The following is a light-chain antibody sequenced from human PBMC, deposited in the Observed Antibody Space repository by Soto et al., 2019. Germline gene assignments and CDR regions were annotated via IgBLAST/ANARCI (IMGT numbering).Light chain of an antibody. CDR3: AAWDDSLNGAV. J-gene: IGLJ2*01. CDR2: YDD. CDR1: SSNIGNNA. V-gene: IGLV1-36*01. Sequence: QSVLTQPTSVSEAPRQRVTISCSGSSSNIGNNAVNWYQQLPGKAPKLLIYYDDLLPSGVSDRFSGSKSGTSASLAISGLQSEDEADYYCAAWDDSLNGAVFGGGTKVTVL.